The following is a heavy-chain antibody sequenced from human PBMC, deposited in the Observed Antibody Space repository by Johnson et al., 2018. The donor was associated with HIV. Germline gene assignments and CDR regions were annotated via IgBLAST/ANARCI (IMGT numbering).Heavy chain of an antibody. CDR1: GFTFSSYG. CDR3: VKGRLVGATTYDAFDI. Sequence: QVQLVESGGGVVQPGGSLRLSCAASGFTFSSYGMHWVRQAPGKGLEWVAFIRYDGSNKYYADSVKGRFTISRDNSKNTLYLQMNSLGAEDTAVYYCVKGRLVGATTYDAFDIWGQGTMVTVSS. V-gene: IGHV3-30*02. CDR2: IRYDGSNK. D-gene: IGHD1-26*01. J-gene: IGHJ3*02.